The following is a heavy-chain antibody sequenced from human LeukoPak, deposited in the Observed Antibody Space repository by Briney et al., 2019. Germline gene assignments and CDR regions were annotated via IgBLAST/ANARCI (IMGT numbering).Heavy chain of an antibody. J-gene: IGHJ4*01. CDR1: GGSISSSS. CDR2: ISSSSSYK. Sequence: ETLSLTCTVSGGSISSSSYYWGWIRQAPGKGLEWVSSISSSSSYKYYADSLKGRFTISRDNAKNSLYPQVNSLRAEDTAVYYCARINDIDNSYHLDFWGHGTLVTVSS. CDR3: ARINDIDNSYHLDF. D-gene: IGHD2-15*01. V-gene: IGHV3-21*01.